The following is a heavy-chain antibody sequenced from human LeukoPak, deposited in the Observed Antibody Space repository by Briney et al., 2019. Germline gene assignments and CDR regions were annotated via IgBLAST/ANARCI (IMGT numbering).Heavy chain of an antibody. Sequence: SVKVSCKASGYTFTSYDINWVRQAPGQGLEWMGGIIPIFGTANYAQKFQGRVTITADESTSTAYMELSSLRSEDTAVYYCAIPSGGGAFDIWGQGTMVTVSS. CDR2: IIPIFGTA. V-gene: IGHV1-69*13. J-gene: IGHJ3*02. CDR1: GYTFTSYD. D-gene: IGHD3-16*01. CDR3: AIPSGGGAFDI.